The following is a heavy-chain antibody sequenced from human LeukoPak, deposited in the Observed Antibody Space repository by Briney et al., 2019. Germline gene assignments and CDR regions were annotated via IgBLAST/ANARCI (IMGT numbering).Heavy chain of an antibody. CDR1: GGSISSGDYY. J-gene: IGHJ6*02. Sequence: SQTLSLTCTVSGGSISSGDYYWSWIRQPPGKGLEWIGYIYYSGSTYYNPSLKSRVTISVDTSKNQFSLKLSSVTAADTAVYYCARHPMVRGVIIFYYYYGMDVWGQGTTVTVSS. V-gene: IGHV4-30-4*01. CDR3: ARHPMVRGVIIFYYYYGMDV. D-gene: IGHD3-10*01. CDR2: IYYSGST.